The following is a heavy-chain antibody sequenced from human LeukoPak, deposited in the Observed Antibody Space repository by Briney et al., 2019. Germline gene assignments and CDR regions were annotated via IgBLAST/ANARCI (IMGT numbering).Heavy chain of an antibody. CDR1: GFTFSSYA. V-gene: IGHV3-30-3*01. CDR3: ARDAAVGATSTGFDY. CDR2: ISYGGSNK. D-gene: IGHD1-26*01. Sequence: GRSLRLSCAASGFTFSSYAMHWVRQAPGKGLEWVAVISYGGSNKYYADSVKGRFTISRDNSKNTLYLQMNSLRAEDTAVYYCARDAAVGATSTGFDYWGQGTLVTVSS. J-gene: IGHJ4*02.